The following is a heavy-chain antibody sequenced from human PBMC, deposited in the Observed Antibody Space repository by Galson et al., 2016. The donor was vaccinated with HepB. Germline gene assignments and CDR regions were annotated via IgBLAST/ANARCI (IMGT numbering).Heavy chain of an antibody. CDR2: IKEDGSQK. Sequence: SLRLSCAVSGFTFNSHWMTWIRQAPGQGLEWVAKIKEDGSQKYYVDSVQGRFTISRDNAKNSLYLQMNSLRAEDTAVYYCARAGGVANGYVLDIWGQGTMVTVSS. D-gene: IGHD3-10*02. CDR3: ARAGGVANGYVLDI. V-gene: IGHV3-7*04. CDR1: GFTFNSHW. J-gene: IGHJ3*02.